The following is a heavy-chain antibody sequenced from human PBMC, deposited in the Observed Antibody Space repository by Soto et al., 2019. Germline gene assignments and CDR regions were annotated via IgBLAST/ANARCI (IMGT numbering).Heavy chain of an antibody. Sequence: VQLVESGGGVVQPGRSLRLSCAASGFTFSDYAMHWVRQAPGKGLEWVAVVSHDGRNTHYADSVKGRFTISRDSSKKTVSLEMTSLRAEDTAVDCWAKGGRQWLVTSDFTYGGQGALVTVSS. D-gene: IGHD6-19*01. CDR3: AKGGRQWLVTSDFTY. J-gene: IGHJ4*02. CDR1: GFTFSDYA. CDR2: VSHDGRNT. V-gene: IGHV3-30*18.